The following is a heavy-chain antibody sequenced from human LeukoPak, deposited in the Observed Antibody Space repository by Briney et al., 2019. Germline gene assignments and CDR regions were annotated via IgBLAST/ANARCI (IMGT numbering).Heavy chain of an antibody. CDR1: GFTFSSYE. Sequence: GGSLRLSCAASGFTFSSYEMNWVRQAPGKGLEWVSYISSSGSTIYYADSVKGRFTISRDNAKNSPYLQMNSLRAEDTAVYYCARDGEIRGDAFDIWGQGTMVTVSS. D-gene: IGHD3-10*01. V-gene: IGHV3-48*03. J-gene: IGHJ3*02. CDR2: ISSSGSTI. CDR3: ARDGEIRGDAFDI.